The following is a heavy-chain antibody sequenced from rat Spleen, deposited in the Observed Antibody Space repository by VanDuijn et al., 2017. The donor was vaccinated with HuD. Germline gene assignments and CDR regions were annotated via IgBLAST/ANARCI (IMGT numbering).Heavy chain of an antibody. V-gene: IGHV2-47*01. J-gene: IGHJ4*01. CDR1: GLSLTSNS. Sequence: QVQLKESGPGLVQPSQTLSLTCTVSGLSLTSNSVSWIRQPPGKGLEWMGVIWSYGGTDYNSAIKSRLSISRDTSKSQVFLRMDSLQTEDTAIYYCSRAPGKGYVMDAWGQGTAVTVSS. CDR3: SRAPGKGYVMDA. D-gene: IGHD5-1*01. CDR2: IWSYGGT.